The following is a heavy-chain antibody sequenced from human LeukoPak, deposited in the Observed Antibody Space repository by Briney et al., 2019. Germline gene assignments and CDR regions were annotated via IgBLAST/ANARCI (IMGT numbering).Heavy chain of an antibody. D-gene: IGHD3-16*01. CDR1: GGSISDSY. CDR3: ARLIPPYYFDS. CDR2: IYYSGST. J-gene: IGHJ4*02. Sequence: SETLSLTCTVSGGSISDSYWSWIRQPPGKGLEWIGYIYYSGSTNYNPSLKSRLTISIDTSKNQFSLKLTSVTAADTAIYYCARLIPPYYFDSWGQGTPVTASS. V-gene: IGHV4-59*08.